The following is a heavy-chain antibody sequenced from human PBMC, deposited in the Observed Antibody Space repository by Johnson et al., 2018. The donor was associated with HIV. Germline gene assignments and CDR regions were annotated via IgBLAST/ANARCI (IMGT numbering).Heavy chain of an antibody. V-gene: IGHV3-7*01. CDR3: ARDRRDVSSSRWFGPTRRAFDI. CDR1: GFTFSSSW. D-gene: IGHD6-6*01. Sequence: VQLVESGGGLVQPGGFLRLSCAASGFTFSSSWMSWVRQAPGKGLQWVSGINWIGDTTTYAASVKGRFTVSRDNAKRSLYLQLSNLRAEDTAVYYWARDRRDVSSSRWFGPTRRAFDIWGQGTMVTVSS. CDR2: INWIGDTT. J-gene: IGHJ3*02.